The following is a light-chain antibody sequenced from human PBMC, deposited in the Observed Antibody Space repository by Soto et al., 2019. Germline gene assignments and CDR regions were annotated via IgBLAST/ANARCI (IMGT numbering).Light chain of an antibody. CDR1: QSISSY. Sequence: DIQMTQSPSSLSASVGDRVTITCRASQSISSYLNWYQQKPGKAPKLLIYAASSLQSGVPSRFSGSGSGTNFTFTIISLQPEDFATYYCQQSYSTPLTFGGGTKGDIK. V-gene: IGKV1-39*01. CDR2: AAS. J-gene: IGKJ4*02. CDR3: QQSYSTPLT.